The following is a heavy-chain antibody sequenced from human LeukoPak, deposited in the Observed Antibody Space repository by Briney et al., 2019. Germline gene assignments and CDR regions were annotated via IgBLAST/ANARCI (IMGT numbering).Heavy chain of an antibody. CDR1: GFTVSSNY. J-gene: IGHJ6*02. D-gene: IGHD2-2*01. CDR3: ARYATIVVVPAAIDYYYGMDV. V-gene: IGHV3-53*01. Sequence: PGRSLRLSCAASGFTVSSNYMSWVRQAPGKGLEWVSVIYSGGSTYYADSVKGRFTISRDNSKNTLYLQMNSLRAEGTAVYYCARYATIVVVPAAIDYYYGMDVWGQGTTVTVSS. CDR2: IYSGGST.